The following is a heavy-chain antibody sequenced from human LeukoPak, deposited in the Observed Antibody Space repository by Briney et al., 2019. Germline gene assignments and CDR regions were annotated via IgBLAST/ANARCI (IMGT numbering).Heavy chain of an antibody. V-gene: IGHV4-31*03. CDR1: GVFISDGRYY. Sequence: SSETLSLTCSVSGVFISDGRYYWTWLRQHPGKGLEWIGYKYYSGSAKYNPSLESRLTISVDPSKNQFSLQLRSVAAADTAMYYCATPYCSGISCLDVFNMWGQGTMVTVSS. CDR3: ATPYCSGISCLDVFNM. CDR2: KYYSGSA. D-gene: IGHD2-15*01. J-gene: IGHJ3*02.